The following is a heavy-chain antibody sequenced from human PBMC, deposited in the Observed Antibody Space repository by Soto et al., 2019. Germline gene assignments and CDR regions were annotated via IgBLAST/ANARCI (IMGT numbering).Heavy chain of an antibody. CDR3: ARTQESDYYDSSGYSGFKFDY. CDR2: ISYDGSNK. Sequence: GGSLRLSCAASGFTFSSYAMHWVRQAPGKGLEWVAVISYDGSNKYYADSVKGRFTISRDNSKNTLYLQMNSLRAEDTAVYYCARTQESDYYDSSGYSGFKFDYWGQGTLVTVSS. J-gene: IGHJ4*02. V-gene: IGHV3-30-3*01. CDR1: GFTFSSYA. D-gene: IGHD3-22*01.